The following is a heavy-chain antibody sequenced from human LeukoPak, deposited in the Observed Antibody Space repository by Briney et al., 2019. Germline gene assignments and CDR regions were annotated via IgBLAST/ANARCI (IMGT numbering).Heavy chain of an antibody. Sequence: GGSLRLSCAASGFTFSSYSMNWVRQAPGKGLEWVANIKQDGSEKYYVDSVKGRFTISRDNAKNSLYLQMNSLRAEDTAVYYCARGIMVRGVLDAFDIWGQGTMVTVSS. CDR2: IKQDGSEK. CDR1: GFTFSSYS. J-gene: IGHJ3*02. V-gene: IGHV3-7*01. CDR3: ARGIMVRGVLDAFDI. D-gene: IGHD3-10*01.